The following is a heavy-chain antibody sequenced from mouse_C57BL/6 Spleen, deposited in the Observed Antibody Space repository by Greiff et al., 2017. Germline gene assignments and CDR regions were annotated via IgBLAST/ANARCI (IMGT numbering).Heavy chain of an antibody. J-gene: IGHJ2*01. CDR1: GYTFTSYW. CDR3: TKGSTKDYFDY. D-gene: IGHD1-1*02. CDR2: IYPGSGST. Sequence: VQLQQSGAELVKPGASVKMSCKASGYTFTSYWINWVKQRPGQGLEWIGDIYPGSGSTNNNEKFKTKATLTVDTSSSTAYMQLSSLTSEDSAVSCCTKGSTKDYFDYWGQGTTLTVSS. V-gene: IGHV1-55*01.